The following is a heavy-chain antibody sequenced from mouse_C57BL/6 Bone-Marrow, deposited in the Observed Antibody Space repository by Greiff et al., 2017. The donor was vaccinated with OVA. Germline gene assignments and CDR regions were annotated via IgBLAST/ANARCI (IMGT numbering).Heavy chain of an antibody. D-gene: IGHD2-4*01. V-gene: IGHV5-9-1*02. CDR2: ISSGGDDI. Sequence: EVKLMESGEGLVKPGGSLKLSCAASGFTFSSYAMSWVRQTPEKRLEWVAYISSGGDDIYYADTVKGRFTISRDNARKTLYLHMSSLKSEDTAMYYCTRDDPSYYDYDGAMDYWGQGTSVTVSS. CDR3: TRDDPSYYDYDGAMDY. CDR1: GFTFSSYA. J-gene: IGHJ4*01.